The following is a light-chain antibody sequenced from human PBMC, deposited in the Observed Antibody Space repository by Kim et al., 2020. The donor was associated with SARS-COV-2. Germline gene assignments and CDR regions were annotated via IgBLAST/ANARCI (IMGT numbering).Light chain of an antibody. CDR3: QKYNIH. Sequence: DIRMTQSPSTLSASVGDRVTITCRASQSVSGSLAWYQQKPGKAPKLLIYQASTLKSGVPSRFSGSGSGTEFTLTISSLQPDDFATYYCQKYNIHFGPGTKVDIK. CDR1: QSVSGS. J-gene: IGKJ3*01. CDR2: QAS. V-gene: IGKV1-5*03.